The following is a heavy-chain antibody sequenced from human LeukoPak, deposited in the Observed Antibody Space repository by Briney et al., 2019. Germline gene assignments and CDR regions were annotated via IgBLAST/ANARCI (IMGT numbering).Heavy chain of an antibody. D-gene: IGHD1-26*01. V-gene: IGHV4-38-2*02. CDR3: ARDYGVAATSPGANWFDP. J-gene: IGHJ5*02. CDR1: GYSINSGYY. Sequence: SETLSLTCTVSGYSINSGYYWGWIRQPPGKGLEWIGNIYHSGSTYYNPSLKSRVTISVDTSKNQFSLKLSSVTAADTAVYYCARDYGVAATSPGANWFDPWGQGTLVTVSS. CDR2: IYHSGST.